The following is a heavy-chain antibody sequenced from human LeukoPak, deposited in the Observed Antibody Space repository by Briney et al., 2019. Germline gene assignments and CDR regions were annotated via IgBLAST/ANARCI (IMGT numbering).Heavy chain of an antibody. CDR1: GFTFSSYA. CDR3: AKGDSSSWPTDPSFRLFDY. CDR2: ISGSGGST. J-gene: IGHJ4*02. D-gene: IGHD6-13*01. Sequence: GGSLRLSCAASGFTFSSYAMSWVRQAPGKGLEWVSAISGSGGSTYYADSVKGRFTISRDNSKNTLYLQMNSLRAEDTAVYYCAKGDSSSWPTDPSFRLFDYWGQGTLVTVSS. V-gene: IGHV3-23*01.